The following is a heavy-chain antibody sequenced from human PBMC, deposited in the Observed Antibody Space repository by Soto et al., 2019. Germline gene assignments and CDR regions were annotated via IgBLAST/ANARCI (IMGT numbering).Heavy chain of an antibody. Sequence: SETLSLTCAVYGGSFSGYYWRWLRQPQGKGLKWIGEINHSGSTNYNPALKSRCTISVDTSKNQYSLKLSSVTAADTAVYYCASLETTVTNPYYYCGMEVWGQGTTVTVCS. D-gene: IGHD4-17*01. V-gene: IGHV4-34*01. CDR1: GGSFSGYY. J-gene: IGHJ6*02. CDR2: INHSGST. CDR3: ASLETTVTNPYYYCGMEV.